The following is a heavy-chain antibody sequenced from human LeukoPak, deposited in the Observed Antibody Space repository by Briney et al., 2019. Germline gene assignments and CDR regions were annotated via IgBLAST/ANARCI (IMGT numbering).Heavy chain of an antibody. D-gene: IGHD6-25*01. J-gene: IGHJ4*02. Sequence: GGSLRLSCAASGFTFSYYGMNWVRQSPGKGLEWVTLMSYDGSNKYYADSVKGRFTISRDNAKNSLSLQMHSLRADDTAVYYCARGGSEAAGPFDYWGQGTLVTVSS. V-gene: IGHV3-33*05. CDR2: MSYDGSNK. CDR1: GFTFSYYG. CDR3: ARGGSEAAGPFDY.